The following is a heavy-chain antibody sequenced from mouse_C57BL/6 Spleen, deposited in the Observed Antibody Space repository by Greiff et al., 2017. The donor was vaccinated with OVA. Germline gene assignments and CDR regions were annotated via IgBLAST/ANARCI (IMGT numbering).Heavy chain of an antibody. CDR3: ARDRWGTWDYFDD. CDR1: GFTFSSYA. J-gene: IGHJ2*01. Sequence: EVKRVESGGGLVKPGGSLKLSCAASGFTFSSYAMSWVRQTPEKRLEWVATISDGGSYTYYPDNVKGRFTISRDNAKNNLYLQMSQLKSEDTAMYYCARDRWGTWDYFDDWGQGTTLTVSS. V-gene: IGHV5-4*01. CDR2: ISDGGSYT. D-gene: IGHD3-3*01.